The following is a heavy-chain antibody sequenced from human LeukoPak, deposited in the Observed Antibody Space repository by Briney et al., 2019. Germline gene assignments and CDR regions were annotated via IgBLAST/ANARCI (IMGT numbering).Heavy chain of an antibody. CDR2: IYTSGST. D-gene: IGHD5-18*01. V-gene: IGHV4-59*10. CDR1: GGSFSGYY. CDR3: AREVSYGYRAPYYFDY. J-gene: IGHJ4*02. Sequence: PSETLSLTCAVYGGSFSGYYWSWIRQPAGKGLEWIGRIYTSGSTNYNPSLKSRVTMSVDTSKNQFSLKLSSVTAADTAVYYCAREVSYGYRAPYYFDYWGQGTLVTVSS.